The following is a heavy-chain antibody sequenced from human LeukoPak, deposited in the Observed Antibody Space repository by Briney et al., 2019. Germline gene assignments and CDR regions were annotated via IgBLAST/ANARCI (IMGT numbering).Heavy chain of an antibody. CDR3: ARGLVATILTPFDY. V-gene: IGHV3-48*04. D-gene: IGHD5-12*01. CDR2: ISSSGSTI. J-gene: IGHJ4*02. Sequence: GGSLRLSCAASGFTFSSYWMHWVRQAPGKGLEWVSYISSSGSTIHYADSVKGRFTISRDNAKNSLYLQMNSLRAEDTAVYYCARGLVATILTPFDYWGQGTLVTVSS. CDR1: GFTFSSYW.